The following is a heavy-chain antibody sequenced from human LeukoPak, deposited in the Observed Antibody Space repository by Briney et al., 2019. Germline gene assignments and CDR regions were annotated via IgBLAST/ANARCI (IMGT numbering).Heavy chain of an antibody. CDR3: AADGTD. CDR1: GGTFNSYA. Sequence: SVKVSCKASGGTFNSYAINWVRQAPGQGLEWMGGIIPRLGTTKYIEKFQGRITITTDESTTTAYMELTSLSSEDTAVYYCAADGTDWGQGTPVTVSS. J-gene: IGHJ1*01. V-gene: IGHV1-69*05. CDR2: IIPRLGTT.